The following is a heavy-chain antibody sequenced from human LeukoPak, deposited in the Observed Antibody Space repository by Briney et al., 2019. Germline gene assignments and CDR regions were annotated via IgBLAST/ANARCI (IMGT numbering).Heavy chain of an antibody. Sequence: SQTLSLTRTVSGGSISSGDYYWSWIRQPPGKGLEWFGYTYYSGSTYYNPSLKSRLTISVDTSKNQFSLKLTSVTAADTAVYYCARGSGKPYGMDVWGQGTTVTVSS. V-gene: IGHV4-30-4*01. CDR2: TYYSGST. CDR3: ARGSGKPYGMDV. D-gene: IGHD1-26*01. CDR1: GGSISSGDYY. J-gene: IGHJ6*02.